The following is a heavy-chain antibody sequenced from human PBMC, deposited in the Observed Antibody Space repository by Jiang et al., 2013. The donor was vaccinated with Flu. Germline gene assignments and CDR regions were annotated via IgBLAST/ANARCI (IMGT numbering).Heavy chain of an antibody. D-gene: IGHD3-10*01. Sequence: RLLKPSETLSLNCTVYGGSFSDYYWTWIRQTPGKGLEWIGEINHAAITHHNPSLEKRITISVDTSNNQISLRLQSVTAADTAAYFCARKAATVVGRARYYYNGMDVWGQGTTVTVSS. V-gene: IGHV4-34*01. CDR2: INHAAIT. CDR1: GGSFSDYY. CDR3: ARKAATVVGRARYYYNGMDV. J-gene: IGHJ6*02.